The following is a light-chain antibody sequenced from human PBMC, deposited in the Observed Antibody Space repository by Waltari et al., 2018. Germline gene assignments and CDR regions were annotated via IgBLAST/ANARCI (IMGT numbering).Light chain of an antibody. CDR1: SSNLGTPP. CDR3: AAWDDNLAWV. V-gene: IGLV1-44*01. CDR2: SHN. Sequence: QSVLTQPPSASGTPGQRVTISCSGSSSNLGTPPITWYQQLPGTAPKLLIYSHNQRPSGVPDRFSGSKSGTSASLTISGLQSQDEGDYYCAAWDDNLAWVFGGGTRLTVL. J-gene: IGLJ3*02.